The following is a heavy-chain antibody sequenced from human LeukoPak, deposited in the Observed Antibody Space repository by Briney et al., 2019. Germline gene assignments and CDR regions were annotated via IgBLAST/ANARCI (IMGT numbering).Heavy chain of an antibody. CDR1: GFTFSSYA. V-gene: IGHV3-23*01. CDR3: AKSRGESRGASNY. J-gene: IGHJ4*02. CDR2: ISGSGDTT. Sequence: GGSLRLSCTASGFTFSSYAMNWVRQAPGKGLEWVSFISGSGDTTYYADSVKGRFTISRDSSKNTPYLQMNSLRAEDTAVYYCAKSRGESRGASNYWGQGTLVTVSS. D-gene: IGHD1-26*01.